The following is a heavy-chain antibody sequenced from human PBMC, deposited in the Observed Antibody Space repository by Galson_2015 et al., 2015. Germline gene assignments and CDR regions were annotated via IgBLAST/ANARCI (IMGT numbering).Heavy chain of an antibody. CDR1: GYIFTSYV. J-gene: IGHJ4*02. V-gene: IGHV1-3*01. D-gene: IGHD1-26*01. Sequence: SVKVSCKASGYIFTSYVIHWVRQAPGQRLEWMGWINAVNGNTKYSQKLQGRVTLTRDTSASTAYMELGSLRSEDTAVYYCARDHPLGYCGHWGQGTLVTVSS. CDR2: INAVNGNT. CDR3: ARDHPLGYCGH.